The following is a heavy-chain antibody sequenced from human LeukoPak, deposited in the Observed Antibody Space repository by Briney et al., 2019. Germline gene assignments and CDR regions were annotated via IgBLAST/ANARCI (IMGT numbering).Heavy chain of an antibody. CDR3: ARRFRRTMPPKSAFDG. D-gene: IGHD2-2*01. V-gene: IGHV4-39*07. J-gene: IGHJ3*01. CDR1: GGSISSRSYY. Sequence: SETLSLTCTVSGGSISSRSYYWGWIRQPPGKGLEWIGEINHSGSTNYNPSLKSRVTISVDTSKNQFSLKLSSVTAADTAVYYCARRFRRTMPPKSAFDGWGQGTMVTVSS. CDR2: INHSGST.